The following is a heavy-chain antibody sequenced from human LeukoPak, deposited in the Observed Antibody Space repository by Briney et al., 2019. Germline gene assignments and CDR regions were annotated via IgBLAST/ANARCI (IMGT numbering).Heavy chain of an antibody. CDR3: VRDGGVSGYDLLDY. CDR1: GFTFSNYW. V-gene: IGHV3-7*01. D-gene: IGHD5-12*01. Sequence: GGSLRLSCAASGFTFSNYWMTWVRQAPGKGLEWVAHINQDGSEGHYMDSVKARFTISRDNAKNSLSLQMNSLRAEDTAVYYCVRDGGVSGYDLLDYWGQGTLVTVSS. J-gene: IGHJ4*02. CDR2: INQDGSEG.